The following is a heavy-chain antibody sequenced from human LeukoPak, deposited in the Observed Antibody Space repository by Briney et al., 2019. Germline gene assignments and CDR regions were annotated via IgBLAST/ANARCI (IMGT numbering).Heavy chain of an antibody. CDR3: ATSRGYDFDY. CDR2: ISSSSSSI. D-gene: IGHD2-15*01. V-gene: IGHV3-48*02. CDR1: GFTFNSYS. J-gene: IGHJ4*02. Sequence: GGSLRLSCAASGFTFNSYSMTWVRQAPGKGLEWVAYISSSSSSIYYADSVRGRFTISRDNAKNSLYLEMNSLRDEDTAVYHCATSRGYDFDYWGQGTLVTVSS.